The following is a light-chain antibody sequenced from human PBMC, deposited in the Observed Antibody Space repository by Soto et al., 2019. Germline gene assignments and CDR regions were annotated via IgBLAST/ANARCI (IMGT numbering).Light chain of an antibody. CDR1: QSVSNY. CDR2: TVS. V-gene: IGKV1-39*01. Sequence: DIQMTQSPSSLAASVGDRVTITCRASQSVSNYLNWYQQKPGKPPRLLIYTVSSLQNGVSSRFSGSGSGTEFTLTIRNLQPDDFATYYCQQYNSFPWTFGLGTKVDI. J-gene: IGKJ1*01. CDR3: QQYNSFPWT.